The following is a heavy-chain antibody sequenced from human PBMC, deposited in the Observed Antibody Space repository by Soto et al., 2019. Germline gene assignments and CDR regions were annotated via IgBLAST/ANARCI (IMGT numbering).Heavy chain of an antibody. D-gene: IGHD6-13*01. CDR2: INHSGST. Sequence: ASETLSLTCAVYGGSFSGYYWSWIRQPPGKGLEWIGEINHSGSTNYNPSLKSRVTISVDTSKNQFSLKLSSVTAADTAVYYCARGRIAAAGGGRWFDPWGQGTLVTVSS. J-gene: IGHJ5*02. CDR1: GGSFSGYY. V-gene: IGHV4-34*01. CDR3: ARGRIAAAGGGRWFDP.